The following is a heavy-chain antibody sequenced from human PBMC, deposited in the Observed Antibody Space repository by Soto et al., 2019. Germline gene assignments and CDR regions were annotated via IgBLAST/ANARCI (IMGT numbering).Heavy chain of an antibody. CDR3: ARERLRHSFDP. CDR2: VRCDRNNK. V-gene: IGHV3-33*08. Sequence: GGSLRLSCAASGFTFSSYSMNWVRQAPGQGLEWMSFVRCDRNNKYYADSVKGRFTISRDNSKNTLYLQMNSLRVEDTAVYYCARERLRHSFDPWGQGTPVTVSS. J-gene: IGHJ5*02. CDR1: GFTFSSYS. D-gene: IGHD3-9*01.